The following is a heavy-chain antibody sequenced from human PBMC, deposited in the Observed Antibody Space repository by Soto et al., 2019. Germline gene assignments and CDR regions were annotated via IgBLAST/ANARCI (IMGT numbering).Heavy chain of an antibody. J-gene: IGHJ6*02. CDR3: AKLRYSSGWYYGMDV. V-gene: IGHV3-30*18. Sequence: GGSLRLSCAASGFTFSSYGMHWVRQAPGKGLEWVAVISYDGSNKYYADSVKGRFTISRDNSKNTLYLQMNSLRAEDTAVYYCAKLRYSSGWYYGMDVWGQGTTVTVSS. D-gene: IGHD6-19*01. CDR1: GFTFSSYG. CDR2: ISYDGSNK.